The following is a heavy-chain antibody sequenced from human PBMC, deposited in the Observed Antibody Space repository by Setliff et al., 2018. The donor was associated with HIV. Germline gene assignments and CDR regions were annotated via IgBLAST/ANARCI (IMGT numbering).Heavy chain of an antibody. CDR1: GGSFSGSY. D-gene: IGHD3-3*01. J-gene: IGHJ3*02. CDR2: LNYDGVT. CDR3: ARSKTFYDFWGGYYTHGAFKI. Sequence: SETLSLTCAVYGGSFSGSYWSWIRQPPGKGLEWIGELNYDGVTNHNPSLKSRVTISVEASKIQWSLKLNSVTAADTAVYYCARSKTFYDFWGGYYTHGAFKIWGLGTMVTVSS. V-gene: IGHV4-34*01.